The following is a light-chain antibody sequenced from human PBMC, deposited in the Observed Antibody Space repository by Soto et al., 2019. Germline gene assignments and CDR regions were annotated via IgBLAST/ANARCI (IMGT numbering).Light chain of an antibody. Sequence: QSALTQPPSASGSHGQSVTISCTGTSSDVGGYDDVSWYQQHPGKAPKLMIYEATKRPSGVPDRFSGSKSGNTASLTVSGLHDEDEAHYYCSAYAGRNNLIFGGGTKLTVL. CDR2: EAT. V-gene: IGLV2-8*01. CDR3: SAYAGRNNLI. CDR1: SSDVGGYDD. J-gene: IGLJ2*01.